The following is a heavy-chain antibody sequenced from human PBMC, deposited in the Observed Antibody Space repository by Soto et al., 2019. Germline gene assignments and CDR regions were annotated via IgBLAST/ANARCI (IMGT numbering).Heavy chain of an antibody. CDR3: ARSPLGYDYVRQTWREVGDSVDI. Sequence: SETLSLTCAIYGASLGGFHWTWLRQAPGKGLEWIGELIHGGSTNYNPSLKSRVSFSLDTSKNQFSLHLMSVTAADTAVYYCARSPLGYDYVRQTWREVGDSVDIWGRGTMVTVS. CDR2: LIHGGST. D-gene: IGHD3-16*01. CDR1: GASLGGFH. J-gene: IGHJ3*02. V-gene: IGHV4-34*12.